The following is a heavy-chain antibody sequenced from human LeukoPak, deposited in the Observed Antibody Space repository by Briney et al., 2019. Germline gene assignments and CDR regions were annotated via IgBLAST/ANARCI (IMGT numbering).Heavy chain of an antibody. V-gene: IGHV4-31*03. Sequence: SETLSLTCTVSGGSISSGGYHWTWIRQHPGKGLEWIGYIYSGSTYYNPSLKSRVTISVDTSKNQFSLKLSSVTAADTAVYYCAREGNWGYTARLYYYGMDVWGQGTTVTVSS. CDR2: IYSGST. J-gene: IGHJ6*02. CDR3: AREGNWGYTARLYYYGMDV. CDR1: GGSISSGGYH. D-gene: IGHD7-27*01.